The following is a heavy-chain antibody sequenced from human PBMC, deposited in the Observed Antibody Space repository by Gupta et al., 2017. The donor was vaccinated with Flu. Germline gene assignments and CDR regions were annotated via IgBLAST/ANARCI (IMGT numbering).Heavy chain of an antibody. CDR1: GYSFSNYW. CDR2: IYPGDSHV. CDR3: VRHQELAYDSSFKKYGVDV. Sequence: EVRLVQSEAEVKKPGESLKISCEASGYSFSNYWIGWVRQLPGKGLEWMGIIYPGDSHVTYSPSFQGQVTISADKSISAAYLQWSTLKASDSAIYYCVRHQELAYDSSFKKYGVDVWGPGTTVTVSS. D-gene: IGHD6-6*01. V-gene: IGHV5-51*01. J-gene: IGHJ6*02.